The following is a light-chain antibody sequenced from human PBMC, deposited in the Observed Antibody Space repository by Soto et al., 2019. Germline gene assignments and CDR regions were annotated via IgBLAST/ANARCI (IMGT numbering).Light chain of an antibody. Sequence: QSVLTQPPSVSAAPGQKVTISCSGSSSNIGNNYVSWYQQVPGTAPKLLIYDNNKRPSGIPDRFSGSKSDTSATLGITGLQTGDEADYYCGTWDSSLSAVVFGGGTKVTVL. CDR3: GTWDSSLSAVV. CDR2: DNN. J-gene: IGLJ2*01. V-gene: IGLV1-51*01. CDR1: SSNIGNNY.